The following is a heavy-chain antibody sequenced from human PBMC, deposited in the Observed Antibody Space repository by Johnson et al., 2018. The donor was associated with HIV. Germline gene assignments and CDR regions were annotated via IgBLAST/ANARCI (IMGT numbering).Heavy chain of an antibody. CDR2: ISFDGSNE. D-gene: IGHD5-24*01. CDR3: AKGGVGRDGNRDAFDI. CDR1: GLNFSDYG. V-gene: IGHV3-30*04. J-gene: IGHJ3*02. Sequence: QEQLVESGGGVVQPGMFVRLSCAASGLNFSDYGMHWVRQAPGKGLEWVAVISFDGSNEYYADSVKGRFTISRDNSKNTLHLQMNSLRAEDTAVYYGAKGGVGRDGNRDAFDIWGQGTMVTVSS.